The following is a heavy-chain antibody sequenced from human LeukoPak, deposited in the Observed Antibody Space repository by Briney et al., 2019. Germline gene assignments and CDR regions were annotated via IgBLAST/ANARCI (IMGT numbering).Heavy chain of an antibody. D-gene: IGHD3-9*01. CDR2: ISSSGST. CDR3: ARENYDILTAYDY. J-gene: IGHJ4*02. V-gene: IGHV4-61*02. CDR1: GDSISSGDYY. Sequence: SQTLSLTCTVSGDSISSGDYYWSWIRQPAGKGLEWIGRISSSGSTNYNPSLKSRVTISVDTSKNQFSLKLSSVTAADTAVYYCARENYDILTAYDYWGQGTLVTVSS.